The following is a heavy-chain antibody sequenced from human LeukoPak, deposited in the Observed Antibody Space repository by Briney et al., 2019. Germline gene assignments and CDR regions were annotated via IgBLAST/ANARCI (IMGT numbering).Heavy chain of an antibody. V-gene: IGHV3-33*01. CDR3: AREREELLRRWWFDP. CDR2: IWFDGSNK. CDR1: GFTFRSYG. Sequence: PGGSLRLSCAASGFTFRSYGMHWVRQAPGKGLEWVAVIWFDGSNKYYAESVKGRFTISRDNSRNTLYLQMNSLRAEHTAVYYCAREREELLRRWWFDPWGQGTLVTVSS. D-gene: IGHD3-10*01. J-gene: IGHJ5*02.